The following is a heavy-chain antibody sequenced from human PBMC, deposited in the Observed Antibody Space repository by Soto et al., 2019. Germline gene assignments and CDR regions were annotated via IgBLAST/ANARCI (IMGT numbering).Heavy chain of an antibody. Sequence: QVQLVQSGAEVKKPGSSVKVSCKASGGTFSSYAISWVRQAPGQGLEWMGGIIPIFGTANYAQKFQGRVTITADESTSTGYMELSSLRSEDTAVYYCARGGELPPYYYYYGMDVWGQGTTVTVSS. CDR3: ARGGELPPYYYYYGMDV. CDR2: IIPIFGTA. CDR1: GGTFSSYA. D-gene: IGHD3-10*01. J-gene: IGHJ6*02. V-gene: IGHV1-69*01.